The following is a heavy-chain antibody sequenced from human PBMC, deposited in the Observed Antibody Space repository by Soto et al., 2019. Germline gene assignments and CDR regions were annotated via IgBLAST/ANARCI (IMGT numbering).Heavy chain of an antibody. Sequence: QVQLQESGPGLVKPSETLSLTCTVSGGSVSSGSYYWSWIRQPPGKGLEWIGYIYYSGSTNYNPSLQSRVXXSVDTSKNQFSLKLSSVTAADTAIYYCARDLSLDIWGQGTMVTVSS. J-gene: IGHJ3*02. CDR1: GGSVSSGSYY. V-gene: IGHV4-61*01. CDR3: ARDLSLDI. D-gene: IGHD3-16*02. CDR2: IYYSGST.